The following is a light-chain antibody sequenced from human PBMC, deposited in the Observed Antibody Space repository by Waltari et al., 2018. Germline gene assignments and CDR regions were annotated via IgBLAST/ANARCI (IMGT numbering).Light chain of an antibody. Sequence: DIQMTQSPSTLSAPVGDRVTITVRASQSIGSLLAWYQQNPGKAPKLLIYDASSLESGVPSRFSGSGSGTEFTLTINSLQPDDFATYSCQQYYSYFTFGGGAKVEIK. V-gene: IGKV1-5*01. CDR3: QQYYSYFT. CDR1: QSIGSL. J-gene: IGKJ4*01. CDR2: DAS.